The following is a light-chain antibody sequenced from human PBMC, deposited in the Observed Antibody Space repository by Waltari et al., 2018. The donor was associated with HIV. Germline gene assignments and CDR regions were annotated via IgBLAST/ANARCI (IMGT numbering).Light chain of an antibody. CDR2: AAS. J-gene: IGKJ4*01. CDR3: HQSSSLPLT. Sequence: EIVLTQSPEFQSVAPQEKVTITCRASESLGIVRHWYQMKADQFPRLLIKAASQPISGGPSRFSGSGSGTDFTLTINSLEAEDAATYFCHQSSSLPLTFGGGTRVEIK. V-gene: IGKV6-21*02. CDR1: ESLGIV.